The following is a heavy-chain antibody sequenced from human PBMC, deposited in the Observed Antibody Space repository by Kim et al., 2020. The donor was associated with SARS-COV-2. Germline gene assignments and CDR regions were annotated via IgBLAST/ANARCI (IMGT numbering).Heavy chain of an antibody. V-gene: IGHV3-33*01. CDR1: GFTFSSYG. J-gene: IGHJ4*02. CDR3: ARPYCSSTSCYFDYYY. Sequence: GGSLRLSCAASGFTFSSYGMHWVRQAPGKGLEWVAVIWYDGSNKYYADSVKGRFTISRDNSKNTLYLQMNSLRAEDTAVYYCARPYCSSTSCYFDYYYWGQGTLVTVSS. D-gene: IGHD2-2*01. CDR2: IWYDGSNK.